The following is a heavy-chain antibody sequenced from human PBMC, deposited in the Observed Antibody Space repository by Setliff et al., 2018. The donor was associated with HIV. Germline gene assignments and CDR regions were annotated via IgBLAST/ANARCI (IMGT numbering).Heavy chain of an antibody. CDR2: ISYSGST. CDR3: AREGTHGDAFDI. Sequence: SETLSLTCTVSGGSISSYYWSWIRKPPGKGLEWIGYISYSGSTNYNPSLESRVAMSVDTSKNQFSLKLSSVTAADTAVYYCAREGTHGDAFDIWGQGTMVTVSS. CDR1: GGSISSYY. J-gene: IGHJ3*02. V-gene: IGHV4-59*12. D-gene: IGHD1-1*01.